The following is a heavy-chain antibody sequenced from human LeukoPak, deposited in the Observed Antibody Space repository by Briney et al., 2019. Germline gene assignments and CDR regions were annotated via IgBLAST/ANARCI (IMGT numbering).Heavy chain of an antibody. CDR2: IYYSGST. J-gene: IGHJ3*02. V-gene: IGHV4-59*08. CDR3: ARLTGDPPAAFDI. CDR1: GGSLSRYY. D-gene: IGHD7-27*01. Sequence: SETLSLTCTVSGGSLSRYYGSWIRQPPGKGREWVGYIYYSGSTNYNPSRKSRVTISVDTTNNHFSLKLSSLTAADPAVYYCARLTGDPPAAFDIWGQGTMLTLSS.